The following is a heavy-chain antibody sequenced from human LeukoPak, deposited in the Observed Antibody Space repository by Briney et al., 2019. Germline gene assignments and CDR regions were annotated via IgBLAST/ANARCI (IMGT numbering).Heavy chain of an antibody. CDR3: ARDHDNYYDSSGADFDY. CDR2: ISSSSSTI. Sequence: GGSLRPSCAASGFTFSSYSMNWVRQAPGKGLEWVSYISSSSSTIYYADSVKGRFTNSRDNAKNSLYLQMNSLRAEDTAVYYCARDHDNYYDSSGADFDYWGQGTLVTVSS. CDR1: GFTFSSYS. V-gene: IGHV3-48*01. J-gene: IGHJ4*02. D-gene: IGHD3-22*01.